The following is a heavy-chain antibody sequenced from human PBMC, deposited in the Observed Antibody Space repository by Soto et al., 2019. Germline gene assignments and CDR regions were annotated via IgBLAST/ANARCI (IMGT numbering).Heavy chain of an antibody. Sequence: SLRLSCAASGFTVSNNYMSWVRQAPGKGLEWVSLIYSGGSTFYADSVKGRFTISRDNSKNTLFLQMNSLRAEDTAVYFCATYTSLDYWGQGTLVTVSS. CDR2: IYSGGST. V-gene: IGHV3-53*01. CDR1: GFTVSNNY. J-gene: IGHJ4*02. CDR3: ATYTSLDY. D-gene: IGHD2-2*02.